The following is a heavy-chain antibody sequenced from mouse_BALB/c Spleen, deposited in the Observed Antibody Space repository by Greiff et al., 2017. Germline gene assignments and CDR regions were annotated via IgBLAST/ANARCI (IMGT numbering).Heavy chain of an antibody. CDR2: IWSGGST. CDR1: GFSLTSYG. Sequence: QVQLQQSGPGLVQPSQSLSITCTVSGFSLTSYGVHWVRQSPGKGLEWLGVIWSGGSTDYNAAFISRLSISKDNSKSQVFFNINSLQANDTAIYYCARKDYYGSSPLAMDYWGQGTSVTVSS. V-gene: IGHV2-2*02. CDR3: ARKDYYGSSPLAMDY. D-gene: IGHD1-1*01. J-gene: IGHJ4*01.